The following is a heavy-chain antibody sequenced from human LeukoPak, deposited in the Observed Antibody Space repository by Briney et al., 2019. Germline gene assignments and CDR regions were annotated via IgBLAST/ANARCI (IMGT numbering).Heavy chain of an antibody. D-gene: IGHD3-22*01. CDR2: ISGNGQQT. J-gene: IGHJ4*02. CDR1: GFTFSRSA. Sequence: GGSLRLSCSASGFTFSRSAITWVRQLPGGGLEWVSSISGNGQQTYYGDSVKGRFSVSRDNSQNTLYLQMDSLRADDSALYYCAKDANYLDSSGYLIPFDYWGQGTLVTVPS. CDR3: AKDANYLDSSGYLIPFDY. V-gene: IGHV3-23*01.